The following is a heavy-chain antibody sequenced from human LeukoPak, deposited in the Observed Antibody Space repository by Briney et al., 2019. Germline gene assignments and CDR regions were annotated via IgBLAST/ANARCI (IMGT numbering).Heavy chain of an antibody. Sequence: ASVKVSCKASGGTFSSYSVSWVRQAPGQRPEWMGRITPYTGYTHYVQKFKGRVTMTGDTSINTVYLELNSLTSDDTAVYYCARDYWGSFEYWGQGTLVTVSS. CDR1: GGTFSSYS. J-gene: IGHJ4*02. CDR3: ARDYWGSFEY. CDR2: ITPYTGYT. V-gene: IGHV1-2*06. D-gene: IGHD7-27*01.